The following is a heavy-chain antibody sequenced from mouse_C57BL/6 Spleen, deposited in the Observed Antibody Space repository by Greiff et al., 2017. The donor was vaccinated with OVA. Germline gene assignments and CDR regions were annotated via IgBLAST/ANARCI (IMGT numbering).Heavy chain of an antibody. CDR1: GYAFSSYW. Sequence: QVQLQQSGAELVKPGASVKISCKASGYAFSSYWMNWVKQRPGKGLEWIGQIYPGDGDTNYNGKFKGKATLTADKSSSTAYMQLSSLTSEDSAVYFCARVYDYDGAMDYWGQGTSVTVSS. CDR3: ARVYDYDGAMDY. V-gene: IGHV1-80*01. CDR2: IYPGDGDT. D-gene: IGHD2-4*01. J-gene: IGHJ4*01.